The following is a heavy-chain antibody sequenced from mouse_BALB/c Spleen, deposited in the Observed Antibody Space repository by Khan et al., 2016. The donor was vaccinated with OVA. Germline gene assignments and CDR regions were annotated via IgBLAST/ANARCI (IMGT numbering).Heavy chain of an antibody. CDR2: ISYSGST. D-gene: IGHD1-1*01. V-gene: IGHV3-2*02. Sequence: EVQLQESGPGLVKPSQSLSLTCTVTGYSITSNYAWNWIRQFPGNKLEWMGYISYSGSTSYNPSLKSRISITRDTSKNQFFLQLNSVTTEDTATDYCARKNSYGYAVDYWGQGTSVTVSS. J-gene: IGHJ4*01. CDR1: GYSITSNYA. CDR3: ARKNSYGYAVDY.